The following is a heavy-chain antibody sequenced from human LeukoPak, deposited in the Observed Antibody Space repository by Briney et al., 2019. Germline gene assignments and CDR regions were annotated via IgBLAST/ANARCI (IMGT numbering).Heavy chain of an antibody. CDR1: GGSISSSSYY. D-gene: IGHD6-13*01. CDR3: ARCVQQLPDY. Sequence: SETLSLTCTVSGGSISSSSYYWGWIRQPPGKGLEWIGSIYYSGSTYYNPSLKSRVTISVDTSKNQFSLKLSSVTAAGTAVYYCARCVQQLPDYWGQGTLVTVSS. J-gene: IGHJ4*02. CDR2: IYYSGST. V-gene: IGHV4-39*01.